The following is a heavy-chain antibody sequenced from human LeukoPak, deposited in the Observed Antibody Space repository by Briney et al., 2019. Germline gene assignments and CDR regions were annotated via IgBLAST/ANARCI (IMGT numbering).Heavy chain of an antibody. CDR2: VSGSDSST. J-gene: IGHJ4*02. D-gene: IGHD3-22*01. CDR3: AKQEYYYDNSGYDY. Sequence: GGSLRLSCAASGFTFSNYAMSWVRQAPGKGLEWVSAVSGSDSSTYYADSVKGRFTISRDNSKNTLYLQMNSLRAEDTAIYCCAKQEYYYDNSGYDYWGQGTLVTVSS. V-gene: IGHV3-23*01. CDR1: GFTFSNYA.